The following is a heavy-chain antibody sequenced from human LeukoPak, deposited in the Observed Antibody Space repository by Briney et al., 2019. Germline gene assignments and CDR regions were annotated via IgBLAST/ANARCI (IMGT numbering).Heavy chain of an antibody. CDR2: ISSGGRTI. CDR1: GFTFSDYY. Sequence: GGSLRLSCAASGFTFSDYYMSWIRQAPGKGLEWVSYISSGGRTIYYADSVEGRFTISRDNAKNSLFLQMNSLRAEDTAVYYCARRDSSSWYGVDYWGQGTPVTVSS. J-gene: IGHJ4*02. D-gene: IGHD6-13*01. V-gene: IGHV3-11*01. CDR3: ARRDSSSWYGVDY.